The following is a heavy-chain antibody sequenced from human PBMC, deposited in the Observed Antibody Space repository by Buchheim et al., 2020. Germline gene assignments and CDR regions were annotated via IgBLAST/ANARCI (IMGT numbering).Heavy chain of an antibody. Sequence: EVQLVESGGGLVQPGGSLRLSCAASGFTFSSYWMHWVRQAPGKGLVWVSRINSDGSSTSYADSVKGRFTISSDNAKNTLYLQMNSLRAEDTAVYYCARGGWEYSSSWPSYYYGMDVWGQGTT. CDR3: ARGGWEYSSSWPSYYYGMDV. CDR1: GFTFSSYW. CDR2: INSDGSST. D-gene: IGHD6-13*01. J-gene: IGHJ6*02. V-gene: IGHV3-74*01.